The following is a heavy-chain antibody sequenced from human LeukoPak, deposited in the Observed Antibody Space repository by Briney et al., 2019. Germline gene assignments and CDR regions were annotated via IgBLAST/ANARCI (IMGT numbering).Heavy chain of an antibody. J-gene: IGHJ3*02. CDR1: GYTFTSYG. CDR3: ARGQVQPKYTILDAFDI. V-gene: IGHV1-18*01. Sequence: ASVKVSCKASGYTFTSYGISWVRQAPGQGLEWMGWISAYNGNTNYAQKLQGRVTMTTDTSTSTAYMELRSLRSDDTAVYYCARGQVQPKYTILDAFDIWGQGTMVTVSS. CDR2: ISAYNGNT. D-gene: IGHD3-9*01.